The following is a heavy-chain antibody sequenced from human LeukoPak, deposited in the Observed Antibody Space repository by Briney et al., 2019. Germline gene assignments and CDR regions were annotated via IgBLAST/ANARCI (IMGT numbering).Heavy chain of an antibody. CDR2: ISVYNGKT. D-gene: IGHD6-19*01. CDR1: GYTFTSYG. J-gene: IGHJ4*02. Sequence: ASXKVSCKASGYTFTSYGISWVRQAPGQGLEWMGWISVYNGKTNYAQKLQGRVTMTTDTSTSTVYMELRSLRSDDTAVYYCAREEVRRAVAGYFDNWGQGTLVTVSS. CDR3: AREEVRRAVAGYFDN. V-gene: IGHV1-18*01.